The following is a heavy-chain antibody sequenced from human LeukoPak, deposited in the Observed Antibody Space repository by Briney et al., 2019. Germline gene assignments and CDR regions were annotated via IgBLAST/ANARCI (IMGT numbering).Heavy chain of an antibody. CDR2: IYYSGST. Sequence: PSETLSLTCTVSGGSISSYYWSWIRQPPGKGLEWIGYIYYSGSTNYNPSLERRVTISVDTSKTQFSLKLSSVTAADTAVYYCARPVYARCWFDPWGQGTLVTVSS. CDR1: GGSISSYY. J-gene: IGHJ5*02. CDR3: ARPVYARCWFDP. V-gene: IGHV4-59*08. D-gene: IGHD2-2*01.